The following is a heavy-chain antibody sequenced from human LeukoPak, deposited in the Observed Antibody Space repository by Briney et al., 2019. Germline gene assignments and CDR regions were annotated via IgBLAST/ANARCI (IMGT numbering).Heavy chain of an antibody. Sequence: PSETLSLTCTVSGGSISSSSYYWVWIRQPPGKGLEWIGNMHYSGSTYYNPSLKSRVTISVDTSKNQFSLKLSSVTAADTAVYYCARVLGYCSGGGCSEYFQHWGQGTLVTVSS. CDR3: ARVLGYCSGGGCSEYFQH. D-gene: IGHD2-15*01. CDR2: MHYSGST. J-gene: IGHJ1*01. CDR1: GGSISSSSYY. V-gene: IGHV4-39*07.